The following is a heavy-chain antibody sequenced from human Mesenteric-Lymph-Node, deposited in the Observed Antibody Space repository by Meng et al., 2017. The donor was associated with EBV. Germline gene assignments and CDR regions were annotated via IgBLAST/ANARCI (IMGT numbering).Heavy chain of an antibody. Sequence: QASSPVRVKPSYTLSLTSTVSCGFISRSGFYWGSIRPPPGKWLEWIGSVSYSGTTSYNPSLRSRVTISADTSKNQFSLRLTSLTAADTAIYYCAGRGFYTLFDYWGQGTLVTVSS. D-gene: IGHD3-3*01. J-gene: IGHJ4*02. CDR2: VSYSGTT. V-gene: IGHV4-39*07. CDR1: CGFISRSGFY. CDR3: AGRGFYTLFDY.